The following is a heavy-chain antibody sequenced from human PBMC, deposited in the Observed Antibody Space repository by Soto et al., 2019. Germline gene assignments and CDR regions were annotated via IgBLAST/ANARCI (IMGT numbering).Heavy chain of an antibody. V-gene: IGHV3-23*01. CDR1: GFTFSSYA. CDR2: ISGSGEST. Sequence: PGGSLRLSCAASGFTFSSYAMSWVRQAPWKGLEWVSAISGSGESTYYSDSVKGRFTLSRDNSKNTLYLQMNSLRAEDTAVYFCVRESHSDDDRGDYHYYFVQLDQGTLHTVFS. CDR3: VRESHSDDDRGDYHYYFVQ. D-gene: IGHD2-21*02. J-gene: IGHJ4*02.